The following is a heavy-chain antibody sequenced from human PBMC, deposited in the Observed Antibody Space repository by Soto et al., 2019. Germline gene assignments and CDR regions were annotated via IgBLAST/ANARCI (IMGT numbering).Heavy chain of an antibody. V-gene: IGHV2-5*02. Sequence: QITVKESGPTLVKPTQTLTLTCTFSGFSLSNSGLGVAWIRQPPGKALEWLALIYWDDDERYRPSLRSRLTITKYTSKNHVVLTMTNVDPVDTATYFCTHKGGRGAGMDVWGQGTTVTVSS. D-gene: IGHD2-15*01. J-gene: IGHJ6*02. CDR2: IYWDDDE. CDR1: GFSLSNSGLG. CDR3: THKGGRGAGMDV.